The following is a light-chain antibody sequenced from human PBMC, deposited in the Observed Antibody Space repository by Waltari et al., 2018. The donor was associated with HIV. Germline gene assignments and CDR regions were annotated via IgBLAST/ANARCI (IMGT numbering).Light chain of an antibody. CDR2: GND. CDR3: NSRDSSGHHLV. V-gene: IGLV3-19*01. CDR1: SRRRYY. Sequence: SSELTQDPAVSVALGQTVRITCQGDSRRRYYASWYQQKPGQAPLLVVYGNDKRPSGIPDRFSGSSSGNTASLTITGAQAEDEADYYCNSRDSSGHHLVFATGTTVTVL. J-gene: IGLJ1*01.